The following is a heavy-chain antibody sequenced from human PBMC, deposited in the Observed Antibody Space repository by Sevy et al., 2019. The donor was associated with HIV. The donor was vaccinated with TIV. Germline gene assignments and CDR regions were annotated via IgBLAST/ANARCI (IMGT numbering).Heavy chain of an antibody. D-gene: IGHD1-7*01. CDR3: ARAITLTTFPYYGMDV. CDR2: IGNSGSTI. Sequence: GGSLRLSCAASGFTFSDYYMSWIRQAPGKGLEGVSCIGNSGSTIYYADSVKGRFTISSDNAKNSLYLQMNSLRAEDTAVYYCARAITLTTFPYYGMDVWGQGTTVTVSS. J-gene: IGHJ6*02. CDR1: GFTFSDYY. V-gene: IGHV3-11*01.